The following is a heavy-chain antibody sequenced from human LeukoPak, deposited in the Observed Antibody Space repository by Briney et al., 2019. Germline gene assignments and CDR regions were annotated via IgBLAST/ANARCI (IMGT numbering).Heavy chain of an antibody. V-gene: IGHV1-2*02. CDR1: GYTFTGYY. CDR2: INPNSGGT. J-gene: IGHJ4*02. CDR3: ARGDYDILTGYYNLLDY. Sequence: ASVKVSCKASGYTFTGYYMHWVRQAPGQGLEWMGWINPNSGGTNYAQKFQGRVTMTRDTSISTAYMELSRLRSDDTAVYYCARGDYDILTGYYNLLDYWDQGTLVTVSS. D-gene: IGHD3-9*01.